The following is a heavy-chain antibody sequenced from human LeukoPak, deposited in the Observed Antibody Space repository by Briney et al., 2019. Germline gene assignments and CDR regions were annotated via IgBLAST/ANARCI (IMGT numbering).Heavy chain of an antibody. CDR3: ARAPGDASWAMRRYYFDY. J-gene: IGHJ4*02. Sequence: ASVKVSCKASRYTFTSYYMHWVRQAPGQGLEWMGIINPSGGSTSYAQKFQGRVTMTRDTSTSTVYMELSSLRSEDTAVYYCARAPGDASWAMRRYYFDYWGQGTLVTVSS. V-gene: IGHV1-46*01. D-gene: IGHD7-27*01. CDR2: INPSGGST. CDR1: RYTFTSYY.